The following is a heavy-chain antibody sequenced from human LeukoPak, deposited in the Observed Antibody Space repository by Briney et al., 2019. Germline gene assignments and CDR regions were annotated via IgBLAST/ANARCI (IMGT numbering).Heavy chain of an antibody. J-gene: IGHJ3*02. CDR3: ARDSSVVTSSDAFDI. CDR1: GGSISSDSYY. Sequence: SETLSLTCSVSGGSISSDSYYWGWIRQPPGEGLEWIGNVYYSGSTYNNPSLKSRVTISVDTSKNLFSLRLTSVTAADTTVYYCARDSSVVTSSDAFDIWGPGTMVTVSS. V-gene: IGHV4-39*07. CDR2: VYYSGST. D-gene: IGHD2-21*02.